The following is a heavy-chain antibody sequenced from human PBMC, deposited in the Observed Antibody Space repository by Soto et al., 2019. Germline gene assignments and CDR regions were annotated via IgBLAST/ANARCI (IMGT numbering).Heavy chain of an antibody. J-gene: IGHJ6*03. CDR1: GGTFSSYT. V-gene: IGHV1-69*02. Sequence: ASVKVSCKASGGTFSSYTISWVRQAPGQGLEWMGRIIPILGIANYAQKFQGRVTITADKSTSTAYMELSSLRSEDTAVYYCARYCSGGSCYSGGYYYYYMDVWGKGTTVTVSS. CDR2: IIPILGIA. D-gene: IGHD2-15*01. CDR3: ARYCSGGSCYSGGYYYYYMDV.